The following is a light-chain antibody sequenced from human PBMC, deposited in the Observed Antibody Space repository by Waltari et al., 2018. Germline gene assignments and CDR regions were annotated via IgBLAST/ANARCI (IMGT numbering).Light chain of an antibody. CDR3: QAWDSGTV. Sequence: SYELTQPPAVSVSPGQTASITCSGATLGDKFVCWYQQKAGQSPLLVIYQDDKRPSGIPERFSGSNSGNTATLTISGTQAMDEADYYCQAWDSGTVFGGGTKLTVL. V-gene: IGLV3-1*01. CDR1: TLGDKF. J-gene: IGLJ2*01. CDR2: QDD.